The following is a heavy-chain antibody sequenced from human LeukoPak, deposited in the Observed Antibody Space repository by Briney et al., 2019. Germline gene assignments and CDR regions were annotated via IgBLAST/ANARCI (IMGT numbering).Heavy chain of an antibody. CDR2: ISSSSSYI. CDR1: GFTFSSYS. Sequence: GGSLRLSCAASGFTFSSYSMNWVRQAPGKGLEWVSSISSSSSYIYYADSVKGRFTISRDNAKNSLYLQMNSLRAEDTAVYYCARDGMGVVIMRSGDYWGQGTLVTVSS. V-gene: IGHV3-21*01. J-gene: IGHJ4*02. D-gene: IGHD3-3*01. CDR3: ARDGMGVVIMRSGDY.